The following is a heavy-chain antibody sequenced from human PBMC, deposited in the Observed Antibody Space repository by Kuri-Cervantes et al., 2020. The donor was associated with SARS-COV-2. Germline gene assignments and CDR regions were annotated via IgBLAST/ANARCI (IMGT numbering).Heavy chain of an antibody. CDR3: AKDLGRPNWFDP. Sequence: GESLKISCAASGFTFSSYAMSWVRQAPGWGLEWVSAISGSGGSTYYEDSVKGRFTISRDNSKNTLYLQMNSLRAEDTAVYYCAKDLGRPNWFDPWGQGTLVTVSS. CDR1: GFTFSSYA. J-gene: IGHJ5*02. V-gene: IGHV3-23*01. CDR2: ISGSGGST.